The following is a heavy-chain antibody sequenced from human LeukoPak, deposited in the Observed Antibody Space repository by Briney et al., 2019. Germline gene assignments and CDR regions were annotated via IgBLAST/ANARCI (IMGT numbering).Heavy chain of an antibody. CDR3: ARGSWDHGGWFDP. D-gene: IGHD3-16*01. J-gene: IGHJ5*02. V-gene: IGHV4-59*01. Sequence: SETLSLTCTVSGGSISSYYWSWIRQPPGKGLEWIGYIYYSGSTNYNPSLKSRVTISVDTSKNQFSLKLSSVTAADTAVYYCARGSWDHGGWFDPWGQGTLVTVSS. CDR1: GGSISSYY. CDR2: IYYSGST.